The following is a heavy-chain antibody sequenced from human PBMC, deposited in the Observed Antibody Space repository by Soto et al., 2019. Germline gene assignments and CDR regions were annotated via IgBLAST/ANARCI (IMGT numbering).Heavy chain of an antibody. D-gene: IGHD2-15*01. CDR1: GGSISSYY. CDR3: ARGGSFYYYYGMDV. J-gene: IGHJ6*02. V-gene: IGHV4-59*01. Sequence: SETLSLTCTVSGGSISSYYWSWIRQPPGKGLEWIGYIYYSGSTNYNPSLKSRVTISVDTSKNQFSLKLSSVTAADTAVYYCARGGSFYYYYGMDVWGQGTTVTVSS. CDR2: IYYSGST.